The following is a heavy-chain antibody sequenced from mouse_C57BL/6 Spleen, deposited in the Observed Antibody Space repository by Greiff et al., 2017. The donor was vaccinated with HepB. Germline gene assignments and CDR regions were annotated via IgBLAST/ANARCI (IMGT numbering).Heavy chain of an antibody. CDR2: IDPETGGT. CDR1: GYTFTDYE. J-gene: IGHJ2*01. D-gene: IGHD3-2*02. V-gene: IGHV1-15*01. CDR3: TREEGAAQAIYFDY. Sequence: VQLQQSGAELVRPGASVTLSCKASGYTFTDYEMHWVKQTPVHGLEWIGAIDPETGGTAYNQKFKGKAILTADKSSSTAYMELRSLTSEDSAVYYCTREEGAAQAIYFDYWGQGTTLTVSS.